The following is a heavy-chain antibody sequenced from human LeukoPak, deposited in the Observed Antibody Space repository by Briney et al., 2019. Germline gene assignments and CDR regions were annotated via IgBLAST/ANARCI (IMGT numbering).Heavy chain of an antibody. Sequence: WASVKVPCKASGYTFTGYYMHWVRQAPGQGLEWMGWINPNSGGTNYAQKFQGRVTMTRDTSISTAYMELSRLRSGDTAVYYCARVEVTGTTPFPYFDYWGQGTLVTVSS. D-gene: IGHD1-7*01. CDR1: GYTFTGYY. CDR3: ARVEVTGTTPFPYFDY. CDR2: INPNSGGT. V-gene: IGHV1-2*02. J-gene: IGHJ4*02.